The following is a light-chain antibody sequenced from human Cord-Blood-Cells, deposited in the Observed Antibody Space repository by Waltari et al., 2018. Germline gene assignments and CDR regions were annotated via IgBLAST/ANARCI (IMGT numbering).Light chain of an antibody. J-gene: IGKJ2*01. V-gene: IGKV3-11*01. CDR3: QQRSNWYT. CDR2: DAA. Sequence: EIVLTQSPATLSLSPGERATLSCRASQRVSSYLAWYQPKPGQAPRLLIYDAANRATGIPARFSGRGSGTDFTLTISSLEPEDFAVYYCQQRSNWYTFGQGTKLEIK. CDR1: QRVSSY.